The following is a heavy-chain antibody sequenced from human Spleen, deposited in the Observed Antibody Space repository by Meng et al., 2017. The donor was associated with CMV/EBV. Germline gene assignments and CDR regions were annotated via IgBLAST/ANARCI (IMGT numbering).Heavy chain of an antibody. D-gene: IGHD6-13*01. CDR2: IYYSGST. Sequence: RLPGSGPGPVTPSETLALTCTVSGGSISSSSYYWGWIRQPPGKGLEWIGSIYYSGSTYYNPSLKSRVTISVDTSKNQFSLKLSSVTAADTAVYYCARARVVAAAGPGAFDYWGQGTLVTVSS. CDR3: ARARVVAAAGPGAFDY. J-gene: IGHJ4*02. V-gene: IGHV4-39*07. CDR1: GGSISSSSYY.